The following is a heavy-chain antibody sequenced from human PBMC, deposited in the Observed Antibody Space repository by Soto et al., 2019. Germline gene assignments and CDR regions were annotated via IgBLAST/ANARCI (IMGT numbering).Heavy chain of an antibody. V-gene: IGHV3-21*01. CDR1: GFTFSSYS. J-gene: IGHJ4*02. D-gene: IGHD1-26*01. Sequence: GGSLRLSCAASGFTFSSYSMNWVRQAPGKGLEWVSSISSSSSYIYYADSVKGRFTISRDNAKNSLYLQMNSLRAEDTAVYYCARDLYAQWELRYFDYWARGTLFTVPS. CDR2: ISSSSSYI. CDR3: ARDLYAQWELRYFDY.